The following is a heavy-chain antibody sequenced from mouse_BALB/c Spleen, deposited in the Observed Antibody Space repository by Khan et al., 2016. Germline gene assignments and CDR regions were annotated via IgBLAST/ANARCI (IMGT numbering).Heavy chain of an antibody. CDR1: GYSITSDHA. Sequence: EVKLLESGPGLVKPSQSLSLTCTVTGYSITSDHAWNWIRQFPGNNLEWMGYISYSGSTSYNPSLKSRISLTRDKSKNPFFLQLNSVTTDDIATYYCARWASHSAMYYGGQGTSDTVSS. J-gene: IGHJ4*01. CDR3: ARWASHSAMYY. V-gene: IGHV3-2*02. CDR2: ISYSGST.